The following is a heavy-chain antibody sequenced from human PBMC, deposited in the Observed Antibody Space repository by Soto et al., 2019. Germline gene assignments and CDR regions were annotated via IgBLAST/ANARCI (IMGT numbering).Heavy chain of an antibody. Sequence: GGSLRLSCAASGFTFSSYGMHWVRQAPGKGLEWVAVISYDGSNKYYADSVKGRFTISRDNSKNTLYLQMNSLRAEDMAVYYCAKGRSDILTGYYDYWGQGTLVTVSS. CDR2: ISYDGSNK. CDR3: AKGRSDILTGYYDY. V-gene: IGHV3-30*18. D-gene: IGHD3-9*01. CDR1: GFTFSSYG. J-gene: IGHJ4*02.